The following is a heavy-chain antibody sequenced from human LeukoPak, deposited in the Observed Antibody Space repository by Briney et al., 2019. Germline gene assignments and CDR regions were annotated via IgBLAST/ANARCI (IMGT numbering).Heavy chain of an antibody. CDR3: ARRGYCSGGNCFSAHFDF. J-gene: IGHJ4*02. CDR2: VYPGDSDT. D-gene: IGHD2-15*01. Sequence: GESRKISCQGSGYTFTSYWIAWVRQMPGKGLEWMGIVYPGDSDTRYSPSFQGQVTISADKSISTAYLQWSSLKASDTAMYYCARRGYCSGGNCFSAHFDFWGQGTLLTVSS. CDR1: GYTFTSYW. V-gene: IGHV5-51*01.